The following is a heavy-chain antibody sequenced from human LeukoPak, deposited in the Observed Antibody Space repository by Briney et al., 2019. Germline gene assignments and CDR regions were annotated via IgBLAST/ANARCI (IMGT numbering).Heavy chain of an antibody. CDR2: IYSGGST. V-gene: IGHV3-53*01. CDR1: GFTVSNNY. CDR3: ARGRSSGYLDY. Sequence: PGGSLRLSCAASGFTVSNNYMSWVRQAPGKGLEWVSVIYSGGSTYYADSVKGRFTIYRDNSKNTLYLQMNSLRAEDTAVYYCARGRSSGYLDYWGQGTLVTVSS. J-gene: IGHJ4*02. D-gene: IGHD3-22*01.